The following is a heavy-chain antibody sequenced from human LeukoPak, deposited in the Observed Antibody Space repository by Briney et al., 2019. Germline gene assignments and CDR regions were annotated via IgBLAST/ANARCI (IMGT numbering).Heavy chain of an antibody. CDR2: IYYSGST. J-gene: IGHJ4*02. CDR1: GGSITRYY. CDR3: ARHLTGLTRLELRYYFDY. D-gene: IGHD1-7*01. Sequence: SETLSLTCTVSGGSITRYYWTWIRQPPGKGLEWIGSIYYSGSTYYNPSLKSRVTISVDTSKNQFSLKLSSVTAADTAVYYCARHLTGLTRLELRYYFDYWGQGTLVTVSS. V-gene: IGHV4-59*05.